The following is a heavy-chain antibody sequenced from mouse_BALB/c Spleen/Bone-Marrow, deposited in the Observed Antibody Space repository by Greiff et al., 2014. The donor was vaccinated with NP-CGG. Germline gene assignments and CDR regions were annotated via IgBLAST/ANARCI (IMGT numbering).Heavy chain of an antibody. CDR2: IDPANGNT. Sequence: EVKLMESGAELVKPGASVKLSCTASGFNIKDTYIHWVKQRPEQGLEWIGRIDPANGNTKSDPKFQGKATITTNSSPNTAYLQLSSLTSEDTAYYDCASSMITNAMDYWGQGTSVTVSA. D-gene: IGHD2-4*01. V-gene: IGHV14-3*02. CDR3: ASSMITNAMDY. CDR1: GFNIKDTY. J-gene: IGHJ4*01.